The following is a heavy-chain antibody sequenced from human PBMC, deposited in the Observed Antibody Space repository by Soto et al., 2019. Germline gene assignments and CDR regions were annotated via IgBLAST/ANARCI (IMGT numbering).Heavy chain of an antibody. CDR1: GFTFDDYA. CDR3: AKEGPADIYYYGMGV. V-gene: IGHV3-9*01. D-gene: IGHD2-2*01. CDR2: ISWNSGSI. Sequence: EVQLVESGGGLVQPGRSLRLSCAASGFTFDDYAMHWVRQAPGKGLEWVSGISWNSGSIGYADSVKGRFTISRDNAKNSLYLQMNSLRAEDTALYYCAKEGPADIYYYGMGVWGQGTTVTVSS. J-gene: IGHJ6*02.